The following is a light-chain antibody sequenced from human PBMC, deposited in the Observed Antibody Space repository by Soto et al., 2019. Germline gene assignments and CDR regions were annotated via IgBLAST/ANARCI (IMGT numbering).Light chain of an antibody. V-gene: IGKV3-20*01. CDR2: GAS. J-gene: IGKJ4*01. CDR3: QQCGTSPGIT. Sequence: EIVLTQSPGTLFLSQGERATLSCRASQSVSSSYLAWYQQKPGQAPRLLIYGASSRATGIPDRFSGSGSGTDFTLTISRLEPEDFAVYYCQQCGTSPGITFGGGTKVDIK. CDR1: QSVSSSY.